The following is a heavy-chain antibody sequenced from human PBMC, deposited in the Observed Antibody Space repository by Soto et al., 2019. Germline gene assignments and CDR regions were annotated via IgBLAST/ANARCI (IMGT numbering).Heavy chain of an antibody. CDR3: ARHYDFWSGYPRSHWYNWFDP. CDR1: GGSISSHY. Sequence: SETLSLTCTVSGGSISSHYWSWIRQPPGKGLEWIGYIYYSGSTNYNPSLKSRVTISVDTSKNQFSLKLSSVTAADTAVYYCARHYDFWSGYPRSHWYNWFDPWGQGTLVTVSS. CDR2: IYYSGST. D-gene: IGHD3-3*01. V-gene: IGHV4-59*08. J-gene: IGHJ5*02.